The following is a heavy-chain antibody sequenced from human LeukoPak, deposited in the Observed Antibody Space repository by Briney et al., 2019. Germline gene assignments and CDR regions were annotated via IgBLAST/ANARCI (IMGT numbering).Heavy chain of an antibody. D-gene: IGHD6-19*01. Sequence: TSETLSLTCAVYGGSFSGYYWSWIRQPPGKGLEWIGEINHSGSTNYNPSLKSRVTISVDTSKNQFSLKLSSVTAADTAVYYCARGLGGWYYCYYGMDVWGQGTTVTVSS. CDR1: GGSFSGYY. V-gene: IGHV4-34*01. J-gene: IGHJ6*02. CDR2: INHSGST. CDR3: ARGLGGWYYCYYGMDV.